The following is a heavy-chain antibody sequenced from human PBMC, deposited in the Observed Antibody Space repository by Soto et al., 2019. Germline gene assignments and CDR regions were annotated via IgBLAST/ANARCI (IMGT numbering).Heavy chain of an antibody. D-gene: IGHD6-13*01. Sequence: SLRLSCAASGFTFSSYSMNWVRQAPGKGLEWVSYISSSSSTIYYAYSVKGRFTISRDNAKNSLYLQMNSLRAEDTAVYYCARGEGSSYDRLYNWFDPWGQGTLVTVSS. V-gene: IGHV3-48*01. CDR2: ISSSSSTI. CDR3: ARGEGSSYDRLYNWFDP. CDR1: GFTFSSYS. J-gene: IGHJ5*02.